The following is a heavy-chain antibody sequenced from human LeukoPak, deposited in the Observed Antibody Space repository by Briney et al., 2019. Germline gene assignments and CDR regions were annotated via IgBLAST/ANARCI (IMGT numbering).Heavy chain of an antibody. V-gene: IGHV1-46*01. CDR2: INPSAGST. D-gene: IGHD4-23*01. J-gene: IGHJ4*02. CDR1: GYTFTSHY. Sequence: ASVKVSCRASGYTFTSHYMHWVRQAPGQGLEWMGIINPSAGSTSYPRKFQGRVTMTRDTSTSTVYMELRSLRYDDTAVYYCARDRGNGGPSDYWGQGTLVTVSS. CDR3: ARDRGNGGPSDY.